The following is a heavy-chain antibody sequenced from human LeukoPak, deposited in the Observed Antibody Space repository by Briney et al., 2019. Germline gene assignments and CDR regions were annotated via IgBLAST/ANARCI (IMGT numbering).Heavy chain of an antibody. J-gene: IGHJ4*02. CDR3: AIQIRGFDY. V-gene: IGHV4-4*07. Sequence: SEALSLTCTGSGGSLRRYYWGWMRPPAGKGLEWIGRIYTSGSTNYNPSLNSRVTISVDTSKNQLSLKLNSVTAADTAVYYCAIQIRGFDYWGQGALVTVSS. CDR2: IYTSGST. CDR1: GGSLRRYY. D-gene: IGHD3-3*01.